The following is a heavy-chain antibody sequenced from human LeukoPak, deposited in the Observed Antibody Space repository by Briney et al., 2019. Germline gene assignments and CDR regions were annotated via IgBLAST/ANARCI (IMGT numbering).Heavy chain of an antibody. CDR2: IYYSGST. CDR1: GVSISSGSYY. J-gene: IGHJ6*03. V-gene: IGHV4-39*01. D-gene: IGHD2-15*01. CDR3: ARLGRDCRGGSCYYDHFYYMDV. Sequence: SETLSLTCTVSGVSISSGSYYWGWIRQPPGQGLEWIGSIYYSGSTSYHPSFKSRVTISVDTSKNQFSLKLSSVSAADTAVYYCARLGRDCRGGSCYYDHFYYMDVWGRGTTITVSS.